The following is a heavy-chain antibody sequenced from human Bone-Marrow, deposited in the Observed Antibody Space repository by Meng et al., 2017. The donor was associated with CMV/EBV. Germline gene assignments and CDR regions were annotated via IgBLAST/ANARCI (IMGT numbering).Heavy chain of an antibody. V-gene: IGHV1-2*02. D-gene: IGHD1-26*01. CDR1: GYTFTGYK. CDR2: INPNSGGT. Sequence: QGHVWQSRAEVKEPGASVKVSCKASGYTFTGYKMHWVRQAPGQGLEWMGWINPNSGGTNYAQKFQGRVTMTRDTSISTAYMELSRLRSDDTAVYYCASQLSGSHHWYFDLWGRGTLVTVSS. J-gene: IGHJ2*01. CDR3: ASQLSGSHHWYFDL.